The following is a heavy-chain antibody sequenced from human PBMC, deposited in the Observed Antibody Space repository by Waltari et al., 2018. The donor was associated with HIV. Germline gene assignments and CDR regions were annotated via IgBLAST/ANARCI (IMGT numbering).Heavy chain of an antibody. CDR2: SNPRGGST. J-gene: IGHJ4*02. CDR3: ARGSRYCSGDTCSEPKYYFHY. V-gene: IGHV1-46*01. D-gene: IGHD2-15*01. CDR1: GYTFTNYY. Sequence: QVQLVQSGPAVKKPGASVKVSCKASGYTFTNYYIHWVRQAPGQGLEWMGISNPRGGSTSFPRRFEGRLTVTRDTSTNTVDMHLSSLRSEDTAVYYCARGSRYCSGDTCSEPKYYFHYWGQGTQVTVSS.